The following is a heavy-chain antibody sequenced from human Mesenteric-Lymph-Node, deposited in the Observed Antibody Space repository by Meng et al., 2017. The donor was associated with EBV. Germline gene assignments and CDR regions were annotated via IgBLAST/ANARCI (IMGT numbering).Heavy chain of an antibody. CDR1: GGSFSGYY. CDR3: ARCGLWLNSFDP. J-gene: IGHJ5*02. D-gene: IGHD2-21*01. Sequence: QVQLQQWGAGLLKSSETLSLTCAVSGGSFSGYYWTWIRQPPGKGLEWIGEINESGIRNYNPSLSNRVTISIDTSKNQFSLKLNSVTAADTAVYYCARCGLWLNSFDPWGQGTLGTVSS. CDR2: INESGIR. V-gene: IGHV4-34*01.